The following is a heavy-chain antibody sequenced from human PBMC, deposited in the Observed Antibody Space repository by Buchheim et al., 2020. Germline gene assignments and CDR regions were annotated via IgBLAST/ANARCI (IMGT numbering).Heavy chain of an antibody. CDR1: GFTFSSYG. D-gene: IGHD6-13*01. CDR3: AKDMDSSSWYVNYYYYYYMDV. V-gene: IGHV3-30*18. CDR2: ISYDGSTK. Sequence: QVQLVESGGGVVQPGRSLRLSCAASGFTFSSYGMHWVRQAPGKGLEWVAVISYDGSTKYYADSVKGRFTISRDNSKHTTYLQMNSLRAEDTAVYYCAKDMDSSSWYVNYYYYYYMDVWGKGTT. J-gene: IGHJ6*03.